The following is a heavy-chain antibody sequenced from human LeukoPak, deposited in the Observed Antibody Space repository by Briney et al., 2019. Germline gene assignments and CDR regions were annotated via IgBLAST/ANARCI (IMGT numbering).Heavy chain of an antibody. CDR3: ASLVGAAYNWFDP. V-gene: IGHV4-39*07. CDR1: GGSISSGDYY. Sequence: KPSETLSLTCTVSGGSISSGDYYWSWIRQPPGKGLEWIGEINHSGSTNYNPSLKSRVTISVDTSKNQFSLKLTSVTAADTAVYYCASLVGAAYNWFDPWGQGTLVTVSS. D-gene: IGHD1-26*01. J-gene: IGHJ5*02. CDR2: INHSGST.